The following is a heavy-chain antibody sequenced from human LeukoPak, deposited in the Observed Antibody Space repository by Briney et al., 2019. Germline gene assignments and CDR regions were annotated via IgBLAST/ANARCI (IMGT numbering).Heavy chain of an antibody. CDR2: IIPIFGIA. D-gene: IGHD2-15*01. CDR1: GGTFSSYV. Sequence: SVQVSCKASGGTFSSYVISWVRQAPGKGLEWMGRIIPIFGIANYAQKFQGRVTITADKSTSTAYMELSSLRSEDTAVYYCASVYCSGGSCNFDYWGQGTLVTVSS. J-gene: IGHJ4*02. CDR3: ASVYCSGGSCNFDY. V-gene: IGHV1-69*04.